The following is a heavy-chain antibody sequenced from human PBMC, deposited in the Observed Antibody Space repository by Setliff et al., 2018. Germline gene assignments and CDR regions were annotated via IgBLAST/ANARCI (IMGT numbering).Heavy chain of an antibody. V-gene: IGHV4-39*01. D-gene: IGHD3-10*01. J-gene: IGHJ4*02. CDR3: ARHEFVGGYYGSVTYRHFDY. Sequence: LSLTCTVSGDSISSTSYQWGWVRQPPGKGLEWIGSIYYTGTAYYNPSLKSRVAISVDTSKNQFSLQVTSLAATDTTLYFCARHEFVGGYYGSVTYRHFDYWGQGILVTVSS. CDR1: GDSISSTSYQ. CDR2: IYYTGTA.